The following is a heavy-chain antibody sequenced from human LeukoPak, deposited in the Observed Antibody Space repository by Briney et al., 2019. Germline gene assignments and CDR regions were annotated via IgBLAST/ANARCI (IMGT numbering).Heavy chain of an antibody. Sequence: GRSLRLSCAASGLNFNNHALHWVRQAPGKGLEWVTLISYDGTKKYYADSVKGRFTVSRDKSSNTVQLQMNSLRPEDTGLYYCEKEAEFSSSPTFDSWGQGVLVTVSS. D-gene: IGHD6-6*01. CDR3: EKEAEFSSSPTFDS. CDR2: ISYDGTKK. V-gene: IGHV3-30*18. CDR1: GLNFNNHA. J-gene: IGHJ4*02.